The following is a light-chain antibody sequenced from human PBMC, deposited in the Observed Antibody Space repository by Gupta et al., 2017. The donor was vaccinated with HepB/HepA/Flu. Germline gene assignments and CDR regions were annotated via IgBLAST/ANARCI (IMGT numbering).Light chain of an antibody. CDR1: RSNIGAGYD. CDR3: QSYDSSLSGSRI. V-gene: IGLV1-40*01. Sequence: QSVLTQPPSVSGAPGQRVTISCTGSRSNIGAGYDVHWYQQVPGTAPKLLIFGNSNRPSGVPDRFSGSKSGTSASLAITGLQAEDEADYYCQSYDSSLSGSRIFGGGTKLTVL. CDR2: GNS. J-gene: IGLJ2*01.